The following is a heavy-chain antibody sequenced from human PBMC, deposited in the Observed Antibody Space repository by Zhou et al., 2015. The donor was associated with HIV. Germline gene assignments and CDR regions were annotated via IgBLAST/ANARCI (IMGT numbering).Heavy chain of an antibody. CDR1: GFTFSDYY. Sequence: QVQLVESGGGLVKPGGSLRLSCAASGFTFSDYYMSWIRQAPGKGLEWVSYISSSGSIIYYADSVKGRFTISRDNAKNSLYLQMNSLRAEDTAVYYCARGIAGSGDIVVVSAAFFDYWGQGTLVTVSS. V-gene: IGHV3-11*01. CDR3: ARGIAGSGDIVVVSAAFFDY. CDR2: ISSSGSII. J-gene: IGHJ4*02. D-gene: IGHD2-2*01.